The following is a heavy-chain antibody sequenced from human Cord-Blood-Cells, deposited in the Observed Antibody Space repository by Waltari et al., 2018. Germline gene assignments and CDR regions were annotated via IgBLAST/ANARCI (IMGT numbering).Heavy chain of an antibody. CDR3: ARDLRTTVTTYYFDY. V-gene: IGHV3-48*02. J-gene: IGHJ4*02. D-gene: IGHD4-4*01. CDR2: ISSSSSTI. CDR1: GFSFGSYS. Sequence: EVQLVESGGGLVQPGGSLRLSCAASGFSFGSYSMNWVRQAPGKGLEWVSYISSSSSTIYYADSVKGRFTISRDNAKNSLYLQMNSLRDEDTAVYYCARDLRTTVTTYYFDYWGQGTLVTVSS.